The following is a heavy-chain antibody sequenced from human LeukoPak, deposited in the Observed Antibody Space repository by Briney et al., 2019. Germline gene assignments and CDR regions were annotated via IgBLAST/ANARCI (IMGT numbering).Heavy chain of an antibody. CDR3: ARGMKYYDFWSGYHS. Sequence: GGSLRLSCAASGFTFSSYGMHWVRQAPGKGLEWVAVIWYDGSNKYYADSVKGRFTISRDNSKNTLYLQMNSLRAEDTAVYYCARGMKYYDFWSGYHSWGQGTLVTVSS. J-gene: IGHJ4*02. CDR1: GFTFSSYG. V-gene: IGHV3-33*01. D-gene: IGHD3-3*01. CDR2: IWYDGSNK.